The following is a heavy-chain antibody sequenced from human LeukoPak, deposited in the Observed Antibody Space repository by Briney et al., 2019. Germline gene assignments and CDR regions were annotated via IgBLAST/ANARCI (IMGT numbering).Heavy chain of an antibody. Sequence: QAGGSLRLSCVASGFTFSSYSIDWVRQAPGKGLEWLSYISSSSSTIYYADSVKGRFTISRDNAKNSVYLQMNSLRAEDTAVYYCARVWSSGYTKDYWGQGTLVTVSS. J-gene: IGHJ4*02. CDR1: GFTFSSYS. CDR3: ARVWSSGYTKDY. V-gene: IGHV3-48*04. CDR2: ISSSSSTI. D-gene: IGHD3-22*01.